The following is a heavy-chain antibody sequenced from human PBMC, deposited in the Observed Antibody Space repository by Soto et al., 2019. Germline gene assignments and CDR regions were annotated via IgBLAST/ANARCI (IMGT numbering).Heavy chain of an antibody. CDR3: AKDVLHSYDFWSGYPPGTFDY. Sequence: PGGSLRLSCASSGFTFSSYAMSWVRQAPGKGLEWVSAISGSGGSTYYADSVKGRFTISRDNSKNTLYLQMNSLRAEDTAVYYCAKDVLHSYDFWSGYPPGTFDYWGQGTLVTVSS. J-gene: IGHJ4*02. CDR2: ISGSGGST. D-gene: IGHD3-3*01. V-gene: IGHV3-23*01. CDR1: GFTFSSYA.